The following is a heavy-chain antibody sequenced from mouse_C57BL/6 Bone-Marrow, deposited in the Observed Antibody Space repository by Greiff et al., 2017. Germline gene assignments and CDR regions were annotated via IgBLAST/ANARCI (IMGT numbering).Heavy chain of an antibody. CDR2: IDPSDSYT. J-gene: IGHJ3*01. CDR1: GYTFTSYW. CDR3: ARGGVITRD. Sequence: QVQLQQPGAELVKPGASVKLSCKASGYTFTSYWMQWVKPRPGQGLEWIGEIDPSDSYTNYNQKFKGKATLTVDTSSSTAYMQLSSLTSEDSAVYYCARGGVITRDWGQGTLVTVSA. D-gene: IGHD1-1*01. V-gene: IGHV1-50*01.